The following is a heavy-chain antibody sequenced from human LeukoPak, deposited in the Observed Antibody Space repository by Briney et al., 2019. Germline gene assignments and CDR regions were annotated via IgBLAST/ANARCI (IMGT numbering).Heavy chain of an antibody. CDR3: ARDRTMVRGVIPIPPSNWFGP. Sequence: GSLRLSCAASGFTFSSYEMNWVRQAPGKGLEWVSYISSSGSTIYYADSVKGRFTISRDNAKNSLYLQMNSLRAEDTAVYYCARDRTMVRGVIPIPPSNWFGPRGQGTLVTVSS. D-gene: IGHD3-10*01. J-gene: IGHJ5*02. CDR2: ISSSGSTI. CDR1: GFTFSSYE. V-gene: IGHV3-48*03.